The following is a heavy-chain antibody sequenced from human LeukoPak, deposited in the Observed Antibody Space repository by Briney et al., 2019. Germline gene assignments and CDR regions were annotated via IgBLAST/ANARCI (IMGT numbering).Heavy chain of an antibody. J-gene: IGHJ4*02. CDR1: GFTFSSYA. Sequence: GGSLRLSCAASGFTFSSYAMHWVRQAPGKGLECMAVISYDGSYKFSADSVKGRFTISRDNSKNTLYLQMNSLRAEDTAVYYCAREGPIVAREYYFDYWGQGTLVTVSS. CDR3: AREGPIVAREYYFDY. D-gene: IGHD5-12*01. CDR2: ISYDGSYK. V-gene: IGHV3-30-3*01.